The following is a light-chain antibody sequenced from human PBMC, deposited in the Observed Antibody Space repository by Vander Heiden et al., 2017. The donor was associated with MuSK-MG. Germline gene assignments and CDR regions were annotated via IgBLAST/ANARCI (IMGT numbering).Light chain of an antibody. J-gene: IGKJ1*01. V-gene: IGKV4-1*01. CDR3: QQYYSGQA. CDR1: QSVLYSSSNKNY. Sequence: DIVMTQFTNTLAATLGNRASINCKSSQSVLYSSSNKNYLAWYQQRPGQPPKLLIYWASTREPGVPDRFSCSGSWTDFTLTISSLQAEDVAVYYCQQYYSGQAFGQGTKVEIK. CDR2: WAS.